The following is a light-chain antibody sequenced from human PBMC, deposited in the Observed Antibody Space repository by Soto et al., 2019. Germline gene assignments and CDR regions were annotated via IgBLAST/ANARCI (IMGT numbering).Light chain of an antibody. CDR1: SSNSGNNY. CDR3: GTWDTSLSAWV. J-gene: IGLJ3*02. Sequence: QSVLTQPPSVSAAPGQKVTISCSGSSSNSGNNYVSWYQQLPGTAPKLLIYDNNRRPSGIPGRFSGSKSGTSATLGITGLQTGDEADYYCGTWDTSLSAWVFGGGTKVTAL. CDR2: DNN. V-gene: IGLV1-51*01.